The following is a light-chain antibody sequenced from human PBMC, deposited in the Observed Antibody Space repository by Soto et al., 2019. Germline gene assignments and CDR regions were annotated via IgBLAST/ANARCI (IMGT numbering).Light chain of an antibody. CDR1: QSVRSY. V-gene: IGKV3-11*01. CDR3: QKRSNWPLT. J-gene: IGKJ4*01. Sequence: EIVLTQSPATLSLSPGERATLSCRASQSVRSYLAWYQQKIGQAPRLLIYDASNRATGIPARFSGSGSGTDFTLTISSLEPEDFAVYYCQKRSNWPLTFGGGTKVEIK. CDR2: DAS.